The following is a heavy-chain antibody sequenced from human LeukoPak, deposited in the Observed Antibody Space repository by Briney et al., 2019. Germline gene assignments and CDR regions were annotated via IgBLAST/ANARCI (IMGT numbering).Heavy chain of an antibody. J-gene: IGHJ4*02. Sequence: GGSLRLSCAASGFSFSNSYMTWVRQAPGKGLEWDGRIKTKTEGETIHYAAPVKGRFTISRDDSKDTLYLQMNSLKTEDTAVYYCTTGLRWSQPIDYWGQGSLVTVSS. V-gene: IGHV3-15*01. CDR1: GFSFSNSY. D-gene: IGHD4-23*01. CDR3: TTGLRWSQPIDY. CDR2: IKTKTEGETI.